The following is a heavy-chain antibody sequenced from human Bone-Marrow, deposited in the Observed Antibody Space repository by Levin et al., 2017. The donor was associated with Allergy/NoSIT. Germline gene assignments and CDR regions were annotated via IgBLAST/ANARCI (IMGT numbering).Heavy chain of an antibody. CDR1: GFTFSSYG. J-gene: IGHJ4*02. D-gene: IGHD1-20*01. V-gene: IGHV3-30*03. CDR3: AIGPYNWNLDY. CDR2: ISYDGSNK. Sequence: GESLKISCAASGFTFSSYGMHWVRQAPGKGLEWVAVISYDGSNKYYADSVKGRFTISRDNSKNTLYLQMNSLRAEDTAVYYCAIGPYNWNLDYWGQGTLVTVSS.